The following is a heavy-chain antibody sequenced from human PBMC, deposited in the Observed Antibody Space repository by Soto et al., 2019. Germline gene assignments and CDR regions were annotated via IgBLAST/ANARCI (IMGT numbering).Heavy chain of an antibody. CDR3: AKSTLWLGTSAREGSYYYGMDV. Sequence: QVQLVESGGGVVQPGRSLRLSCAASGFTFSSYGMHWVRQAPGKGLEWVAVISYDGSNKYYADSVKGRFTISRDNSKNTLYLQMNSLRAEDTAVYYCAKSTLWLGTSAREGSYYYGMDVWGQGTTVTVSS. V-gene: IGHV3-30*18. D-gene: IGHD2-2*01. CDR2: ISYDGSNK. J-gene: IGHJ6*02. CDR1: GFTFSSYG.